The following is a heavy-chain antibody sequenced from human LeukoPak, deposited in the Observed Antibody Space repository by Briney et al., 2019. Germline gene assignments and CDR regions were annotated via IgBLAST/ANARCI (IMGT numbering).Heavy chain of an antibody. CDR3: ARDSAVAADIDY. CDR2: INHSGST. J-gene: IGHJ4*02. V-gene: IGHV4-34*01. Sequence: GSLRLSCAASGFTFSSYSMNWIRQPPGKGLEWIGEINHSGSTNYNPSLKSRVTISVDTSKNQFSLKLSSVTAADTAVYYCARDSAVAADIDYWGQGTLVTVSS. CDR1: GFTFSSYS. D-gene: IGHD6-19*01.